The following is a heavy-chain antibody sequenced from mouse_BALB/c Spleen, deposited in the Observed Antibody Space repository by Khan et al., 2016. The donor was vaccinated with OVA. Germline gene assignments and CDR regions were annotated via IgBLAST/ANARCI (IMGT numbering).Heavy chain of an antibody. CDR2: IFPGNGDT. J-gene: IGHJ3*01. CDR1: GYSFTSYW. D-gene: IGHD2-4*01. CDR3: TRVITTGSAWFGY. Sequence: VQLQQSGTVLARPGASVKMSCKASGYSFTSYWMHWVKQRPGQGLEWIGVIFPGNGDTSYNQKFRGKAKLTAVTSANTAYLEVSSLTNEDSAVYYCTRVITTGSAWFGYWGQGTLVTVSA. V-gene: IGHV1-5*01.